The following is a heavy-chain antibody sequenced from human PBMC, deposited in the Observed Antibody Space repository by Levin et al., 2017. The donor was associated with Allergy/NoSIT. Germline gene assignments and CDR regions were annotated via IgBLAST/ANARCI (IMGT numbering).Heavy chain of an antibody. CDR1: GDSISNYY. Sequence: SETLSLTCTVSGDSISNYYWSWIRQPAGKGLEWIGRIYSSGSTHYNPSLQSRVTMSVDTSKNQFSLNLNSVTAADTAVYYCARDSHDFYRYWGQGTLVTVSS. CDR3: ARDSHDFYRY. CDR2: IYSSGST. J-gene: IGHJ4*02. V-gene: IGHV4-4*07. D-gene: IGHD3-3*01.